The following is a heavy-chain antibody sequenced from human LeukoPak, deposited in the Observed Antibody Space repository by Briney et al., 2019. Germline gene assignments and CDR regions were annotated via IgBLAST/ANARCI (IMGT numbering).Heavy chain of an antibody. CDR1: GGSISSSSYY. CDR2: IYYSGCT. V-gene: IGHV4-39*07. Sequence: SETLSLTCTVSGGSISSSSYYWGWIRQPPGKGLEWIGSIYYSGCTYYNPSLKSRVTISVDTSKNQFSLKLSSVTAADTAVYYCARVGAARPGYWGQGTLVTVSS. D-gene: IGHD6-6*01. CDR3: ARVGAARPGY. J-gene: IGHJ4*02.